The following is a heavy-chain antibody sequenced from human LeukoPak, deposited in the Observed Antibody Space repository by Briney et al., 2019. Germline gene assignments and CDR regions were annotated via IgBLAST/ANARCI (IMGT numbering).Heavy chain of an antibody. CDR3: ARADITIFGVVISLAFDI. J-gene: IGHJ3*02. CDR2: IIPIFGTA. D-gene: IGHD3-3*01. CDR1: GGTFSSYA. V-gene: IGHV1-69*01. Sequence: SVKVSCKASGGTFSSYAISWVRQAPGQELEWMGGIIPIFGTANYAQKFQGRVTITADESTSTAYMELSGLRSEDTAVYYCARADITIFGVVISLAFDIWGQGTMVTVSS.